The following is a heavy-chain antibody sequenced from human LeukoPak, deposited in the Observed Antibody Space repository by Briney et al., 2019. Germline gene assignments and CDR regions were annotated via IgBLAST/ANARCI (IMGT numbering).Heavy chain of an antibody. J-gene: IGHJ6*03. D-gene: IGHD3-3*01. Sequence: ASAKVSCKASGYTFNDYYIHWVRQAPGQGLEWMGWINPNSGGTNYAQKFQGRITVTRDTSISTAYMELSSLRSDDTAVYYCARSSYYDFWSGYFDGYYYYYYYMDVWGKGTTVTVSS. CDR2: INPNSGGT. CDR3: ARSSYYDFWSGYFDGYYYYYYYMDV. CDR1: GYTFNDYY. V-gene: IGHV1-2*02.